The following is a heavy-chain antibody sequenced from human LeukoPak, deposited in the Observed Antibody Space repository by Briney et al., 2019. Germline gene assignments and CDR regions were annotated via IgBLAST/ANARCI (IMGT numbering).Heavy chain of an antibody. CDR3: AKDFDYYDSSGSYYFDY. Sequence: GGSLRLSCAASGFTFSSYVMSWVRQAPGKGLEWVSTISGSGDSTYYADSVKGRFTISRDNSKNTLYLQMNSLRAEDTAVYYCAKDFDYYDSSGSYYFDYWGQGTLVTVSS. CDR1: GFTFSSYV. J-gene: IGHJ4*02. D-gene: IGHD3-22*01. V-gene: IGHV3-23*01. CDR2: ISGSGDST.